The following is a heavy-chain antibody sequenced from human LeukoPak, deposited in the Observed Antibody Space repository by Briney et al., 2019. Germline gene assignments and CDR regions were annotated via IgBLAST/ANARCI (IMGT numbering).Heavy chain of an antibody. J-gene: IGHJ4*02. V-gene: IGHV4-59*01. Sequence: SETLSLTCTVSAGSISSYYWNWIRQPPGKGLEWTGYIYYSGSTNYNPSLKSRVTISVDTSKNQFSLKLSSVTAADTAVYYCARGADSSGYYSIFYFDYWGQGTLVTVSS. D-gene: IGHD3-22*01. CDR1: AGSISSYY. CDR3: ARGADSSGYYSIFYFDY. CDR2: IYYSGST.